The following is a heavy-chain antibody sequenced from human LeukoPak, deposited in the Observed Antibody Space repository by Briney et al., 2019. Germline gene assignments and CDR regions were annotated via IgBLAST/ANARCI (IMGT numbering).Heavy chain of an antibody. CDR2: ISYTGTYI. V-gene: IGHV3-21*04. Sequence: PGGSLRLSCAVSGFTFSDYSMNWVRQAPGKGLEWVSSISYTGTYIYYADSVKGRFTISRDNAQNSLYLQMNSLRAEDTAIYYCVRDRGTYRPIDYWGQGTLVTVSS. J-gene: IGHJ4*02. CDR1: GFTFSDYS. D-gene: IGHD1-26*01. CDR3: VRDRGTYRPIDY.